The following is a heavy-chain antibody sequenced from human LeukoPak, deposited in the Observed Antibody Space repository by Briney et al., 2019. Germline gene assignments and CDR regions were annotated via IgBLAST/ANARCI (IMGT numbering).Heavy chain of an antibody. J-gene: IGHJ4*02. CDR1: GYTFTSYD. V-gene: IGHV1-8*01. Sequence: ASVKVSCKASGYTFTSYDINWVRQATGQGLEWMGWMNPNSGNTGYAQKFQGRFTMTRNTSISTAYLELSSLRSEDTAVYYCARGATKDMYYFDYWGQGALVTVSS. CDR2: MNPNSGNT. D-gene: IGHD5-12*01. CDR3: ARGATKDMYYFDY.